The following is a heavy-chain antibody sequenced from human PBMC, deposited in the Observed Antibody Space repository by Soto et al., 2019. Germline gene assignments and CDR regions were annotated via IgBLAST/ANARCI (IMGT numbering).Heavy chain of an antibody. V-gene: IGHV3-15*01. CDR2: IKSKTYGETT. D-gene: IGHD6-19*01. J-gene: IGHJ4*02. Sequence: EVQLVESGGGLVKPGGSLRLSCAASGFTFSNAWMSWVHQGPGKGLEWVGLIKSKTYGETTDYSAPVKGRFTISRDDSKNTLYLQLNSLKNEDTAVYYCIHGSGWYDYWGQGTLVTVSS. CDR1: GFTFSNAW. CDR3: IHGSGWYDY.